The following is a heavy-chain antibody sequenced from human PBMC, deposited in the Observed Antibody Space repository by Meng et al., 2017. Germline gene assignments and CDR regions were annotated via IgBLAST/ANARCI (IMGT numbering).Heavy chain of an antibody. CDR3: ARDCINRGPATGTIDY. CDR1: GGSFSGYY. D-gene: IGHD1-1*01. CDR2: INQSGST. Sequence: SETLSLTCAVYGGSFSGYYWHWIRQPPGKGLEWIGEINQSGSTNYIASLKSRVTISVDRSKNQFSLKLSSVTAADTAVYYCARDCINRGPATGTIDYWGQGTLVTVSS. J-gene: IGHJ4*02. V-gene: IGHV4-34*01.